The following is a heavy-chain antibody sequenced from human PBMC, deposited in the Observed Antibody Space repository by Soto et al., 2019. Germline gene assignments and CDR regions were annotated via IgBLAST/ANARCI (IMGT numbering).Heavy chain of an antibody. CDR2: INPNSGGT. D-gene: IGHD2-15*01. J-gene: IGHJ5*02. CDR1: GYTFTGYY. V-gene: IGHV1-2*02. CDR3: ARVLGYCSGGSCYSGSRFDP. Sequence: ASVKVCCKASGYTFTGYYTHWVRQASGQGLEWMGWINPNSGGTNYAQKFQGRVTMTRDTSISTAYMELSRLRSDDTAVYYCARVLGYCSGGSCYSGSRFDPWGQGTLVTV.